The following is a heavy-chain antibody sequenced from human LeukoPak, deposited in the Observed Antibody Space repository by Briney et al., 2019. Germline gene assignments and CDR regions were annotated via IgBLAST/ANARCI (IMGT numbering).Heavy chain of an antibody. V-gene: IGHV1-18*01. CDR2: ISAYNGNT. CDR3: ARDLGYYDFWSGRYLDPSYYYYYGMDV. J-gene: IGHJ6*02. Sequence: ASVKVSCRASGYTFTSYGISWVRQAPGQGLEWMGWISAYNGNTNYAQKLQGRVTMTTDTSTSTAYMELRGLRSDDTAVYYCARDLGYYDFWSGRYLDPSYYYYYGMDVWGQGTTVTVSS. D-gene: IGHD3-3*01. CDR1: GYTFTSYG.